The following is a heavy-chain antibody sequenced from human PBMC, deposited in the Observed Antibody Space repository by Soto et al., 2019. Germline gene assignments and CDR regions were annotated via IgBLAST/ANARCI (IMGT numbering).Heavy chain of an antibody. CDR1: GYNFNIYG. V-gene: IGHV1-18*01. D-gene: IGHD3-3*01. Sequence: ASVKVSCKASGYNFNIYGINWVRQASGQGLELMGWISAYDGKTTYAEKFQGRVTMTTDASTSTAYMELRSLRSDDTAVYYCARDPHEYWTSYWFDPWGQGTMVTVYS. CDR2: ISAYDGKT. J-gene: IGHJ5*02. CDR3: ARDPHEYWTSYWFDP.